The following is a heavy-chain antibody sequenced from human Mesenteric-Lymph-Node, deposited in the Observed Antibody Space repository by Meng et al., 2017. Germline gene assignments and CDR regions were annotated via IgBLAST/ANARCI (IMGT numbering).Heavy chain of an antibody. Sequence: GESLKISCAASGFTFSDYAMSWVRQAPGKGLEWVSTISGYGGLTYYADSVKGRFTVSRDNAQNSLFLQMNSLRAEDTAVYYCAREKVVGSFDWYPHPWGQGTLVTVSS. CDR1: GFTFSDYA. CDR3: AREKVVGSFDWYPHP. D-gene: IGHD3-9*01. V-gene: IGHV3-23*01. J-gene: IGHJ5*02. CDR2: ISGYGGLT.